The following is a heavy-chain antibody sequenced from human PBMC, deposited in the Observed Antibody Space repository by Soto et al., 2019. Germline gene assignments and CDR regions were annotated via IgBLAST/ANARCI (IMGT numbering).Heavy chain of an antibody. D-gene: IGHD2-15*01. V-gene: IGHV1-58*02. CDR3: ARGLSCSGGSCYLGTRGY. CDR2: IVVGSGNT. CDR1: GFTFTSSA. Sequence: SVKVSCKASGFTFTSSAMQWVRQARGQRLEWIGWIVVGSGNTNYAQKFQERVTITRDMSTSTAYMELSSLRSEDTAVYYCARGLSCSGGSCYLGTRGYWGQGTLVTVSS. J-gene: IGHJ4*02.